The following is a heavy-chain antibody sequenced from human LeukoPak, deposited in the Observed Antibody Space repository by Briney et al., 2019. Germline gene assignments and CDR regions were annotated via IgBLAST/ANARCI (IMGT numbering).Heavy chain of an antibody. CDR1: GFTFSSYA. Sequence: PGGSLRLSCAASGFTFSSYAMHWVRQAPGKGLEWVAVISYDGSNKYYADSVKGRFTISRDNSKNTLYLQMNSLRAEDTAVYYCARKRSPQDYWGQGTLVTVSS. CDR2: ISYDGSNK. J-gene: IGHJ4*02. D-gene: IGHD6-19*01. CDR3: ARKRSPQDY. V-gene: IGHV3-30-3*01.